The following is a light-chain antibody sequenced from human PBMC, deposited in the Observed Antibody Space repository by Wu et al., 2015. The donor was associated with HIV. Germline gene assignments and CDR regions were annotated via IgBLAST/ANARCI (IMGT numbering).Light chain of an antibody. CDR1: QSVNNNF. CDR2: TTS. Sequence: EIVLTQSPGTLSLSPGERATLSCRASQSVNNNFLAWYQQKPGQAPRLLIYTTSSRATGIPDRFSGSGSGTDFTLTISRLEPEDFAVYYCQQYGSSPLTFGGGTRVEDQT. CDR3: QQYGSSPLT. V-gene: IGKV3-20*01. J-gene: IGKJ4*01.